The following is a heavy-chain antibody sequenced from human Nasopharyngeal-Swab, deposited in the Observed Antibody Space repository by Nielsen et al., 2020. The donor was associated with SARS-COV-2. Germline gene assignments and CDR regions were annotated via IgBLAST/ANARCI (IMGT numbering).Heavy chain of an antibody. D-gene: IGHD6-19*01. J-gene: IGHJ4*02. CDR1: GLTFSNAA. Sequence: GESLKISYVASGLTFSNAAMNWVRQAPGKGLEWVSGIVGNGASTYYGDSVKGRFTISRDNSKNTVYLQMNSLRAEDTAVYYCAKGRVPVADVWGQGTLVTVSS. CDR2: IVGNGAST. V-gene: IGHV3-23*01. CDR3: AKGRVPVADV.